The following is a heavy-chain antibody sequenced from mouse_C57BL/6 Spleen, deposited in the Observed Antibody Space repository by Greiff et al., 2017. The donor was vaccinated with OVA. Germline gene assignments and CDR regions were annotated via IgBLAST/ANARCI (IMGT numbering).Heavy chain of an antibody. J-gene: IGHJ4*01. CDR1: GYTFTDYE. CDR3: TRSPYSNYDD. CDR2: IDPETGGT. D-gene: IGHD2-5*01. V-gene: IGHV1-15*01. Sequence: VQLQESGAELVRPGASVTLSCKASGYTFTDYEMHWVKQTPVHGLEWIGAIDPETGGTAYNQKFKGKAILTADKSSSTAYMELRSLTSEDSAVYYCTRSPYSNYDDWGQGTSVTVSS.